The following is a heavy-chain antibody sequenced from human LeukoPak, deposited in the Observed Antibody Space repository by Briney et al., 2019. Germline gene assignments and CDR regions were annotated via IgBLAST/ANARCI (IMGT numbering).Heavy chain of an antibody. V-gene: IGHV3-7*03. CDR2: IKQDGSEK. CDR3: ARGQVLRFLEWLLSNYYYYGMDV. Sequence: PGGSLRLSCAASGFTFSSYWMSWVRQAPGKGLEWVANIKQDGSEKYYVDSVKGRFTISRDNAKNSLYLQMNSLRAEDTAVYYCARGQVLRFLEWLLSNYYYYGMDVWGQGTTVTVSS. CDR1: GFTFSSYW. J-gene: IGHJ6*02. D-gene: IGHD3-3*01.